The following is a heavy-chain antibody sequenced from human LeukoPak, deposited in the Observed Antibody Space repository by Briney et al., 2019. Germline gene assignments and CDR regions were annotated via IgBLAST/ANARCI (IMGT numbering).Heavy chain of an antibody. V-gene: IGHV1-69*04. CDR3: AQAGCSGGSCYPRYYYYYGMDV. D-gene: IGHD2-15*01. CDR1: GGTFSSYA. Sequence: SVKVSCKASGGTFSSYAISWVRQAPGQGLAWMGRIIPILGIANYAQKFQGRVTMTRDTSTSTVYMELSSLRSEDTAVYYCAQAGCSGGSCYPRYYYYYGMDVWGQGTTVTVSS. CDR2: IIPILGIA. J-gene: IGHJ6*02.